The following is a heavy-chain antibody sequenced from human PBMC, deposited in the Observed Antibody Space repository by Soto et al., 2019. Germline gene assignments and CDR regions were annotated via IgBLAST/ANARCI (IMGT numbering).Heavy chain of an antibody. CDR3: ARDPTNDYGDDTFDY. J-gene: IGHJ4*02. D-gene: IGHD4-17*01. CDR1: GDAFKSYA. CDR2: IIPSYDRT. V-gene: IGHV1-69*06. Sequence: QVLLLQSGSEVKKAGSSVKVSCKASGDAFKSYAIHWVRQAPGQGLEYMGRIIPSYDRTKYAQKFQGRLTLTADMYTSTVDMEVSSLRSEDTAVYYCARDPTNDYGDDTFDYWGQGTKVIVSS.